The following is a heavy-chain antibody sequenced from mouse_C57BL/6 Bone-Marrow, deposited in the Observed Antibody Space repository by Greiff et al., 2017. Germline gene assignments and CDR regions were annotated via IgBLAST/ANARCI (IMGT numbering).Heavy chain of an antibody. V-gene: IGHV14-4*01. J-gene: IGHJ3*01. CDR3: TTVTTVVAKGFAY. CDR1: GFNIKDDY. Sequence: EVNVVESGAELVRPGASVKLSCTASGFNIKDDYIHWVKQRPEQGLEWIGWIDPENGDTEYASKFQGKATITADTSSNTAYLQLSSLTSEDTAVYYCTTVTTVVAKGFAYWGQGTLVTVSA. CDR2: IDPENGDT. D-gene: IGHD1-1*01.